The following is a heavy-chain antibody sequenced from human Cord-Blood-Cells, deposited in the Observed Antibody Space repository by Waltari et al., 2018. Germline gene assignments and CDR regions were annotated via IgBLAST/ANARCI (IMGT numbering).Heavy chain of an antibody. J-gene: IGHJ4*02. CDR1: GGTFSGYA. D-gene: IGHD2-2*01. Sequence: QVQLVQSGAEVKKPGSSVKVSCKASGGTFSGYAISWVRQAPGQGLEWMGGVIPIFGTANYAQKFQGRVTITADESTSTAYMELSSLRSEDTAVYYCASCSSTSCYSNFDYWGQGTLVTVSS. V-gene: IGHV1-69*01. CDR2: VIPIFGTA. CDR3: ASCSSTSCYSNFDY.